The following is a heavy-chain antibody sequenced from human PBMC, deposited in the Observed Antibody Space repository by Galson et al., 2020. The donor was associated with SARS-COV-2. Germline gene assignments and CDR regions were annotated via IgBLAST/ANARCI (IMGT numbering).Heavy chain of an antibody. CDR3: ARREQWGGFDY. CDR2: ISYSGST. Sequence: ETSETLSLTCTVSGDSISSGNYYWHWIRQHPGKGLEWIGYISYSGSTFYNPSLKSRVTISIDKSKNQFSRQMKSVTVADTAVYYCARREQWGGFDYWGQGTLVTVSS. D-gene: IGHD6-19*01. V-gene: IGHV4-31*03. CDR1: GDSISSGNYY. J-gene: IGHJ4*02.